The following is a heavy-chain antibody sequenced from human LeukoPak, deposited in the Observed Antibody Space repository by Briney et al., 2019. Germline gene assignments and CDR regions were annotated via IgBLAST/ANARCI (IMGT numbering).Heavy chain of an antibody. J-gene: IGHJ4*02. D-gene: IGHD1-14*01. Sequence: GGSLRLSCAASGFTFSSYGMHWVRQAPGKGLEWVAFIRYDGSNKYYADSVKGRFTISRDNSKNTLYLQMNSLRAEDTAVYYCAKDQGSVYDVSPDYRGQGNLVTVSS. CDR3: AKDQGSVYDVSPDY. CDR1: GFTFSSYG. CDR2: IRYDGSNK. V-gene: IGHV3-30*02.